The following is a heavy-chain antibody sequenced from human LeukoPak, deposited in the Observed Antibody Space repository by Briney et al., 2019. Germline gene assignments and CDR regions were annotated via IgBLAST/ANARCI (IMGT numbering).Heavy chain of an antibody. V-gene: IGHV1-18*01. D-gene: IGHD6-13*01. CDR2: ISAYNGNT. J-gene: IGHJ4*02. CDR1: GYTFTSYG. CDR3: ARVGAIAAAGPYYFDY. Sequence: ASVKVSCKASGYTFTSYGISWVRQAPGQGLEWMAWISAYNGNTNYAQKLQGRVTMTTDTSTSTSYMELRSLRSDDTAVYYCARVGAIAAAGPYYFDYWGQGTLVTVSS.